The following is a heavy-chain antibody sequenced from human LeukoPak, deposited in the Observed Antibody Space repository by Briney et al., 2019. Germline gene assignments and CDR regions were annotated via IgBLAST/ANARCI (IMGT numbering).Heavy chain of an antibody. CDR3: ARGVEPLAANTLAY. CDR2: LYSDGNA. J-gene: IGHJ4*02. Sequence: GGSLRLSCVASGFTFSSHNMNWVRQAPGKGLEWVSVLYSDGNAKYADSVQGRFTISRDNSKNTLYLEMNSLSPDDTAVYYCARGVEPLAANTLAYWGQGTLVTVSS. D-gene: IGHD1-14*01. V-gene: IGHV3-53*01. CDR1: GFTFSSHN.